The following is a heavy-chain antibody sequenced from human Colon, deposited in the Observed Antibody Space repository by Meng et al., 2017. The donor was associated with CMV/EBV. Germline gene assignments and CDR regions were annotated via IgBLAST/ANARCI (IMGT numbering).Heavy chain of an antibody. CDR1: GFTFNNYA. CDR3: ARAPLVGSIGSCSGETCYFDY. Sequence: GGSLRLSCGASGFTFNNYAMSWVRQAPGKGLEWVSSISARGGSGPGSAYYADSVRGRFTISRDNAKNSLYLQMNSLRAGDTAVYYCARAPLVGSIGSCSGETCYFDYWGQGTVVTVSS. D-gene: IGHD2-15*01. J-gene: IGHJ4*02. CDR2: ISARGGSGPGSA. V-gene: IGHV3-23*01.